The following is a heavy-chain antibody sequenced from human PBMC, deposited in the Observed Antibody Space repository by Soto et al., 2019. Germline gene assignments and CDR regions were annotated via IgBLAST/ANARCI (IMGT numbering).Heavy chain of an antibody. CDR1: GYSFTTHY. CDR2: IFPGGVNI. CDR3: ARRGDYADAFDI. J-gene: IGHJ3*02. Sequence: VASVKVSCTDIGYSFTTHYIQWVRPAPGQGLEWMRTIFPGGVNIAYAQKFEGRVTMTKDTTTTTVYMELNSLTSEDTAVYYCARRGDYADAFDIWGQGTMVTVSS. D-gene: IGHD4-17*01. V-gene: IGHV1-46*01.